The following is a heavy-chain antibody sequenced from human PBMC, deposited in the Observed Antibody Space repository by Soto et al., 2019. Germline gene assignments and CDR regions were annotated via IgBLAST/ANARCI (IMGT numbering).Heavy chain of an antibody. D-gene: IGHD2-15*01. CDR1: GYSFTSYW. V-gene: IGHV5-51*01. Sequence: PGESLKISCKGSGYSFTSYWIGWVRQMPGKGLEWMGIIYPGDSDTRYSPSFQGQVTISADKSISTAYLQWSSLKASDTAMYYCARKVVAVDVALDAFDIWGQGTMVTVSS. CDR3: ARKVVAVDVALDAFDI. J-gene: IGHJ3*02. CDR2: IYPGDSDT.